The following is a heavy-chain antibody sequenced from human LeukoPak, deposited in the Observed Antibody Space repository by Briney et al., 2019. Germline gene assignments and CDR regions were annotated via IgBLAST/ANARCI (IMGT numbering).Heavy chain of an antibody. CDR2: IYYSGST. CDR1: GGSISSYY. J-gene: IGHJ6*02. D-gene: IGHD2-21*02. V-gene: IGHV4-59*01. CDR3: ARGGYCGGDCYGRLYYYYGMDV. Sequence: SETLSLTCTVSGGSISSYYWSWIRQPPGKGLKWIGYIYYSGSTNYNPSLKSRVTISVDTSKNQFSLKLSSVTAADTAVYYCARGGYCGGDCYGRLYYYYGMDVWGQGTTVTVSS.